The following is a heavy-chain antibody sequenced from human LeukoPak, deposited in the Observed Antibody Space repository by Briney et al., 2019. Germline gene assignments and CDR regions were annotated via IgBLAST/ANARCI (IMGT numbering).Heavy chain of an antibody. CDR3: ARGESRSGYYLFYFDY. CDR1: GGSFSGYY. D-gene: IGHD3-22*01. CDR2: INLSGST. V-gene: IGHV4-34*01. Sequence: SETLSLTCAVYGGSFSGYYWSWIRQPPGKGLEWIGEINLSGSTNYNPSLKSRVTISVDTSKNQFSLKLSSVTAADTAVYYCARGESRSGYYLFYFDYWGQGTLVTVSS. J-gene: IGHJ4*02.